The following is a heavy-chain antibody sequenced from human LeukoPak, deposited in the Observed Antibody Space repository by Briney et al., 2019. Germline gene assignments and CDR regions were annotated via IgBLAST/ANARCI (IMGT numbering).Heavy chain of an antibody. Sequence: SETLSLTCTVSGVSISSYSWTWIRQPPGKGLEWIGYIFYSGSTNYNPSLKSRVTISIDTSKNQFSLKLTSVTAADTAVYYCARVLAARFDPWGQGTLVAVSS. V-gene: IGHV4-59*01. CDR3: ARVLAARFDP. CDR2: IFYSGST. CDR1: GVSISSYS. D-gene: IGHD6-6*01. J-gene: IGHJ5*02.